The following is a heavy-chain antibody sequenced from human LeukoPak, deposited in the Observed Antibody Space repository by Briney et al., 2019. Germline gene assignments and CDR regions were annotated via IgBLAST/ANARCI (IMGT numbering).Heavy chain of an antibody. J-gene: IGHJ4*02. V-gene: IGHV3-7*01. D-gene: IGHD2-15*01. Sequence: PGGSLRLSCAASGFTISSYWMNWVRQAPGKGLEWVANMKHDGSEKNYVDSVKGRFTISRDNARNSLYLQMNSLRAEDTAVYYCARDTHGGSPEIEPKPYYFDYWGQGTLVTVSS. CDR3: ARDTHGGSPEIEPKPYYFDY. CDR2: MKHDGSEK. CDR1: GFTISSYW.